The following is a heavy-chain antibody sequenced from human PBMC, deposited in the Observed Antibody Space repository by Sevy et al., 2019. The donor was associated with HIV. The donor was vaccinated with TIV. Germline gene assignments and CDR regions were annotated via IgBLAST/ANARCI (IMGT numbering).Heavy chain of an antibody. Sequence: SETLSLTCTVSGVSISSFYWSWIRQPPGKGLEWIGNIYYSGSTNYNPSLKSRVTISVDTSKNQFSLKLSSVTAADTAVYYCARRYFYDSRGSTVFDYWGQGTLVTVS. CDR2: IYYSGST. CDR3: ARRYFYDSRGSTVFDY. CDR1: GVSISSFY. V-gene: IGHV4-59*13. J-gene: IGHJ4*02. D-gene: IGHD3-22*01.